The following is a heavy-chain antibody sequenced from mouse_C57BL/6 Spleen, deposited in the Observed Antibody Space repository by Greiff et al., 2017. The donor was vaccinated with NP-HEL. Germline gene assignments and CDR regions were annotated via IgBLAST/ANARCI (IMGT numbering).Heavy chain of an antibody. CDR1: GFNIKDYY. CDR2: IDPEDGDT. D-gene: IGHD2-3*01. Sequence: VQLQQSGAELVRPGASVKLSCTASGFNIKDYYMHWVKQRPEQGLEWIGRIDPEDGDTEYAPKFQGKATMTADPSSNTAYLQLSSLTSEDTAVYYCTTWDGPLFAYWGQGTLVTVSA. V-gene: IGHV14-1*01. J-gene: IGHJ3*01. CDR3: TTWDGPLFAY.